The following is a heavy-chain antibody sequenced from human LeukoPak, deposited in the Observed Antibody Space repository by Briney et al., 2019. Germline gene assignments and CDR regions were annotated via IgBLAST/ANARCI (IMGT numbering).Heavy chain of an antibody. CDR1: GGSISSYY. D-gene: IGHD5-12*01. J-gene: IGHJ6*03. CDR2: IYYSGST. V-gene: IGHV4-59*01. Sequence: PSETLSLTCTVSGGSISSYYWSWIRQPPGKGLEWIGYIYYSGSTNYNPSLKSRVTISVDTSKNQFSLKLSSVTAADTAVYYCARVGVVATGIYYYYYYYMDVWGKGTTVTVSS. CDR3: ARVGVVATGIYYYYYYYMDV.